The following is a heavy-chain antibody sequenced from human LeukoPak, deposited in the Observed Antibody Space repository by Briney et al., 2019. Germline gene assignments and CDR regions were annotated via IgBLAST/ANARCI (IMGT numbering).Heavy chain of an antibody. D-gene: IGHD2-2*02. J-gene: IGHJ6*02. Sequence: GASVKVSCKASGGTFSSYAISWVRQAPGQGLEWMGRIIPILGIANYAQKFQGRVTITADKSTSTAYMELSSLRSEDTAVYYCARGSTRNQLLYSFGYYGMDVWGQGTTVTVSS. CDR2: IIPILGIA. V-gene: IGHV1-69*04. CDR1: GGTFSSYA. CDR3: ARGSTRNQLLYSFGYYGMDV.